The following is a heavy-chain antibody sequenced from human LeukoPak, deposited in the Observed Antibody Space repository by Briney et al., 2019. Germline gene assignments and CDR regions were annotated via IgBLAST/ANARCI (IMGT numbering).Heavy chain of an antibody. V-gene: IGHV3-48*01. CDR2: IRDSGTEM. Sequence: PGGSLRLSCAASGFTFSTDPMNWVRQAPGKGLEWLSNIRDSGTEMFYAESVKGRFTISRDNAKNSLFLQMNSLRVEDTAVYYCVRDQAWSFDSWGQGTLVTVSS. J-gene: IGHJ4*02. CDR3: VRDQAWSFDS. CDR1: GFTFSTDP. D-gene: IGHD2-8*02.